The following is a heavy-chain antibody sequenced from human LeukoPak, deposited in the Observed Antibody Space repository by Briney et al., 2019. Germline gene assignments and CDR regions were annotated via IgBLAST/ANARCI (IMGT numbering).Heavy chain of an antibody. V-gene: IGHV3-30*02. D-gene: IGHD1-26*01. CDR3: AKDLSVSGSYDY. J-gene: IGHJ4*02. Sequence: PRGSLRLSCAASGFTFSSYGMHWVRQAPGKGLEWVAFIRYDGSNKYYADSVKGRFTISRDNSKNTLYLQMNSLRAEDTAVYYCAKDLSVSGSYDYWGQGTLVTVSS. CDR1: GFTFSSYG. CDR2: IRYDGSNK.